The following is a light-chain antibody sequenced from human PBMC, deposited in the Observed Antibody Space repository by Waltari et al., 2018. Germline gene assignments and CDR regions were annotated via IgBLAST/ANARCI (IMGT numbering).Light chain of an antibody. CDR3: QQANSFPLT. V-gene: IGKV1-12*01. CDR2: AAS. CDR1: QGISNW. Sequence: DIQMTQSPSSVSASVGDKVAITCRASQGISNWLAWYQQKPGNAPKLLIYAASNLQSGVPSRFSGSGAGTEFTLTITNLQPDDFATYYCQQANSFPLTCGGGTKVESK. J-gene: IGKJ4*01.